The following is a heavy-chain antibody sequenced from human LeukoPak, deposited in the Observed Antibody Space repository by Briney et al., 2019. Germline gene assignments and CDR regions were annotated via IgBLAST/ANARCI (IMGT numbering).Heavy chain of an antibody. V-gene: IGHV3-15*01. Sequence: GGSLRLSCAASGFTFSNAWMSWVRQAPGKGLEWVGRIKSKTDGGTTDYAAPVKGRFTISRDDSKNTLYLQMNSLKTEDTAVYYCTTDRPQARIRYKANWGQGTLVTVSS. CDR1: GFTFSNAW. D-gene: IGHD2-2*02. CDR3: TTDRPQARIRYKAN. J-gene: IGHJ4*02. CDR2: IKSKTDGGTT.